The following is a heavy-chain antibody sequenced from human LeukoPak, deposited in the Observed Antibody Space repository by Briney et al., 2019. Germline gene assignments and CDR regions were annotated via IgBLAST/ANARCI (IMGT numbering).Heavy chain of an antibody. D-gene: IGHD3-22*01. CDR2: INHSGST. J-gene: IGHJ5*02. CDR1: GGSFSGYY. V-gene: IGHV4-34*01. Sequence: SETLSLTCAVYGGSFSGYYWSWIRQPPGKGLEWIGEINHSGSTNYNPSLKSRVTISVDTSKNQFSLKLSSVTAADTAVYYCARVSDRSNWFDPWGRGTLVTVSS. CDR3: ARVSDRSNWFDP.